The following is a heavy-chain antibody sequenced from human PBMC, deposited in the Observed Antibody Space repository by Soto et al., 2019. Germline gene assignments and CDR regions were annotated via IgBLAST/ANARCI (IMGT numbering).Heavy chain of an antibody. V-gene: IGHV3-23*01. CDR1: GFTFSSYA. CDR3: AKDPNWFDP. CDR2: ISGSGGST. J-gene: IGHJ5*02. Sequence: GGSLRLSCAASGFTFSSYAMTWVRQAPGQGLEWVASISGSGGSTYYADSVKGRFTISRDNSKNTLYLQMNSLRAEDTAVYYCAKDPNWFDPWGQGTLVTVSS.